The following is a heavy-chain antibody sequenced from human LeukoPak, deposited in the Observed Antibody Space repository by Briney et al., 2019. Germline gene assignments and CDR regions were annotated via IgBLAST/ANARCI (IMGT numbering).Heavy chain of an antibody. V-gene: IGHV3-48*01. CDR2: ISSSSSTI. Sequence: PGGSQRLSCAASGFTFSSYSMNWVRQAPGKGLEWVSHISSSSSTIYYADSVKGRFTISRDNAKNSLYLQMNSLRAEDTAVYYCARAYSTSWVQWFDPWGQGTLVTVSS. CDR1: GFTFSSYS. D-gene: IGHD6-13*01. CDR3: ARAYSTSWVQWFDP. J-gene: IGHJ5*02.